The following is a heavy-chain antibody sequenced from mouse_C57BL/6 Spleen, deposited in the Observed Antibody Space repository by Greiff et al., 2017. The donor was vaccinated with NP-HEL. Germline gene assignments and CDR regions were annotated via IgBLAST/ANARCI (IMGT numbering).Heavy chain of an antibody. V-gene: IGHV1-26*01. CDR2: INPNNGGT. CDR1: GYTFTDYY. Sequence: EVQLQQSGPELVKPGASVKISCKASGYTFTDYYMNWVKQSHGKSLEWIGDINPNNGGTSYNQKFKGKATLTVDKSSSTAYMELRSLTSEDSAVYYCARRVLRYFDVWGTGTTVTVSS. CDR3: ARRVLRYFDV. D-gene: IGHD1-1*01. J-gene: IGHJ1*03.